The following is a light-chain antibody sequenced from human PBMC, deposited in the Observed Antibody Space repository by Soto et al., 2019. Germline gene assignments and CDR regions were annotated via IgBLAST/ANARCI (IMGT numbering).Light chain of an antibody. CDR3: QQYNSGLIT. V-gene: IGKV1-27*01. CDR1: QVIGNY. J-gene: IGKJ5*01. CDR2: GAS. Sequence: DIQMTQSPSSLSASVGDRVTITCRASQVIGNYLAWYQQKPGKVPKLLIYGASTLQSGVPSRFSGSGSGTDFTFTISSLQPEDVAIYYCQQYNSGLITFGQGTRLEIK.